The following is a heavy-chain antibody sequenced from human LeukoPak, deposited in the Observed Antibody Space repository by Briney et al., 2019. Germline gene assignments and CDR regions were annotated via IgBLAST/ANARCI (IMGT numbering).Heavy chain of an antibody. J-gene: IGHJ5*02. CDR3: ASQYYYDTSEYPLRGDFDP. CDR1: GGSISSSTYY. D-gene: IGHD3-22*01. V-gene: IGHV4-39*01. Sequence: PSETLSLTCTVSGGSISSSTYYWGWIGQPPEKGLEWIGSIFSRGSIYYNPSLKSRVTISVDTSKNQFSLRLPSVTAADTAVYYCASQYYYDTSEYPLRGDFDPWGQGTLVTVSS. CDR2: IFSRGSI.